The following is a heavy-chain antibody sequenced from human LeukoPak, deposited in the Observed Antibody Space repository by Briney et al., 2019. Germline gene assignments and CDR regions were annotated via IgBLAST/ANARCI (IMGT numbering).Heavy chain of an antibody. V-gene: IGHV3-30*02. D-gene: IGHD3-22*01. J-gene: IGHJ4*02. CDR3: AKDAPEYYYDSSGYPRGGFF. Sequence: QPEGTLRLTCAASGFTFSSYGMHEVRQAPGKGLEWVAFIPYEGSNKYYADSVKGRLTISRDNSKNKLYLQMNSLRAEYKAVYCCAKDAPEYYYDSSGYPRGGFFWGQGTLVTVSS. CDR2: IPYEGSNK. CDR1: GFTFSSYG.